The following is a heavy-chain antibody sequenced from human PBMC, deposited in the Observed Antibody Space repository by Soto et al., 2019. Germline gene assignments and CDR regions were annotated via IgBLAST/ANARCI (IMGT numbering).Heavy chain of an antibody. CDR3: AKRIIPVAGYDAFDI. V-gene: IGHV3-30*18. CDR1: GFTFSSYG. J-gene: IGHJ3*02. CDR2: ISYDGSNK. D-gene: IGHD6-19*01. Sequence: TGGSLRLSCAASGFTFSSYGMHWVRQAPGKGLEWVAVISYDGSNKYYADSVKGRFTISRDNSRNTLYLQMNSLRAEDTAVYYCAKRIIPVAGYDAFDIWGQGTMVTVSS.